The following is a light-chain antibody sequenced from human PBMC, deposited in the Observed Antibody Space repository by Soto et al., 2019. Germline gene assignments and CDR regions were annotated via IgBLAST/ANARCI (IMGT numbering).Light chain of an antibody. Sequence: DVQLTRSPSFLSASVGVRFTITCRASQGISSYLALYQQKPGKAPKVLIYDASSLESGVPSRFSGSGSGTHFILTISSMKPDDFATYYCHYYSAVWTFGQGTKVDIK. CDR1: QGISSY. CDR2: DAS. CDR3: HYYSAVWT. V-gene: IGKV1-9*01. J-gene: IGKJ1*01.